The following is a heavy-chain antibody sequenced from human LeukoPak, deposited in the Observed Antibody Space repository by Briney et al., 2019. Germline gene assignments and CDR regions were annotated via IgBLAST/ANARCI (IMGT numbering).Heavy chain of an antibody. CDR3: ARDSLYNFWSGYYHTTYYFDY. CDR1: GGSISSGNYY. J-gene: IGHJ4*02. Sequence: SETLSLTCTVSGGSISSGNYYWSWIRQPAGKGLEWIGHIYTGGSTNYNPSLKSRVTISVDTSKNQFSLNLSPMTAADMAVYYCARDSLYNFWSGYYHTTYYFDYWGQGTLVTVSS. V-gene: IGHV4-61*09. CDR2: IYTGGST. D-gene: IGHD3-3*01.